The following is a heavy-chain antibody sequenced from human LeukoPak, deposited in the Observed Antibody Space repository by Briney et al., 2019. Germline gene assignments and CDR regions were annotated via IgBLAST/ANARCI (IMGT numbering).Heavy chain of an antibody. V-gene: IGHV1-18*01. Sequence: VASVKFSCKASGYTFTSYGISWVRQAPGQGLEWMGWISAYNGNTNYAQKLQGRVTMTTDTSTSTAYMELRSLRSDDTAVYYCARAGITMIVVVDDYWGQGTLVTVSS. CDR1: GYTFTSYG. CDR3: ARAGITMIVVVDDY. J-gene: IGHJ4*02. CDR2: ISAYNGNT. D-gene: IGHD3-22*01.